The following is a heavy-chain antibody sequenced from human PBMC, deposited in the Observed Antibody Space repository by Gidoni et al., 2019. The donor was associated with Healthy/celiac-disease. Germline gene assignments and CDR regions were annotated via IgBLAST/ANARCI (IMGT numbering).Heavy chain of an antibody. V-gene: IGHV3-48*01. CDR3: AREVEMATISGFDY. D-gene: IGHD5-12*01. J-gene: IGHJ4*02. CDR1: GFTFSSYS. Sequence: EVQLVESGGGLVQPGGSLRLSCAASGFTFSSYSMNWVRQAPGKGLEWVSYISSSSSTIYYADSVKGRFTISRDNAKNSLYLQMNSLRAEDTAVYYCAREVEMATISGFDYWGQGTLVTVSS. CDR2: ISSSSSTI.